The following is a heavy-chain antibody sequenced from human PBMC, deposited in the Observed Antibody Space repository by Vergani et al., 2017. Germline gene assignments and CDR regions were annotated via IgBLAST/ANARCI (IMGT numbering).Heavy chain of an antibody. CDR1: GFTFSSYA. CDR2: ISGSGGNK. Sequence: EVQLLESGGGLVQPGGSLRLSCGASGFTFSSYAMTWVRQAPGKGLEWVSAISGSGGNKFYTDSVKGRFTISRDNSNDTLYLQMNSLRVEDTAIYYCAKARDPNCKGGNCYSYYYGLDLWGQGTTVTVSS. V-gene: IGHV3-23*01. D-gene: IGHD2-15*01. CDR3: AKARDPNCKGGNCYSYYYGLDL. J-gene: IGHJ6*02.